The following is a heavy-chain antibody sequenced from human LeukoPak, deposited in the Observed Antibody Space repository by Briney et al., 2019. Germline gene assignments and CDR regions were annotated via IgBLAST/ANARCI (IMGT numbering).Heavy chain of an antibody. CDR2: ISSGSSTI. CDR3: ARDSTGYYGSGSYFLSG. CDR1: GFTFSSYS. D-gene: IGHD3-10*01. Sequence: GGSLRLSCAASGFTFSSYSMNWVRQAPGKGLEWVSYISSGSSTIYYADSVKGRFTISRDNAKNSLYLQMNSLRAEDTAVYYCARDSTGYYGSGSYFLSGWGQGTLVTVSS. V-gene: IGHV3-48*01. J-gene: IGHJ4*02.